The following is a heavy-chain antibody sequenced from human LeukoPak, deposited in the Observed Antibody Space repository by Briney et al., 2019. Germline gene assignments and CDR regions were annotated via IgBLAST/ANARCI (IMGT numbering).Heavy chain of an antibody. D-gene: IGHD1-26*01. CDR2: IVVGSGNT. CDR1: GFTFTSSA. V-gene: IGHV1-58*02. J-gene: IGHJ4*02. Sequence: SVKVSCKASGFTFTSSAMQWVRQARGQRLELIGWIVVGSGNTNYAQKFQERVTITRDMSTSTAYMELSSLRSEDTAVYNCAADLGSGGATVYFDYWGQGTLVTVSS. CDR3: AADLGSGGATVYFDY.